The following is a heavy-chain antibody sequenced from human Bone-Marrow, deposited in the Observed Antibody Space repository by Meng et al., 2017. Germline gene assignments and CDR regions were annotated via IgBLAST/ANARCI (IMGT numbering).Heavy chain of an antibody. V-gene: IGHV4-31*03. D-gene: IGHD4-17*01. CDR2: IYYSGST. CDR3: ASLYGDSSVWYLDL. CDR1: GGSISTGNHY. Sequence: QVHLQGSGPGLVKPSQTLSLTCTVSGGSISTGNHYWSWIRQHPGKGLEYIGYIYYSGSTYYNPSLKSRVIISVDTSKNQFSLRLNSVTAADTAVYYCASLYGDSSVWYLDLWGRGTLVTVSS. J-gene: IGHJ2*01.